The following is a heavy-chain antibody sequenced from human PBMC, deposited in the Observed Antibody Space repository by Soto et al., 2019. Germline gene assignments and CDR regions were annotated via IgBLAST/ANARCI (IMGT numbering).Heavy chain of an antibody. CDR2: FRTSGDGGTT. D-gene: IGHD3-10*01. J-gene: IGHJ4*02. CDR1: GFTFSSYS. V-gene: IGHV3-23*01. Sequence: GSLRLSCAASGFTFSSYSMSWVRQAPGKGLEWVSGFRTSGDGGTTYYADSAKGRFTISRDNSKNMLFLQMNSLRAEDTAIYYCAKKVNSGPGSQYFDYWGQGTLVTVSS. CDR3: AKKVNSGPGSQYFDY.